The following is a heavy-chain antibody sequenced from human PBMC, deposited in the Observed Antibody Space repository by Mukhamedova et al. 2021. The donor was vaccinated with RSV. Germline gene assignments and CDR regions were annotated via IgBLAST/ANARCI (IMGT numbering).Heavy chain of an antibody. CDR2: HSGST. Sequence: HSGSTNYNPSLKSRVTISVDTSKNQFSPKLSSVTAADTAVYYCARGEIVVVPAADRGGYYYIDVWGQGTTVAVSS. J-gene: IGHJ6*03. CDR3: ARGEIVVVPAADRGGYYYIDV. D-gene: IGHD2-2*01. V-gene: IGHV4-34*01.